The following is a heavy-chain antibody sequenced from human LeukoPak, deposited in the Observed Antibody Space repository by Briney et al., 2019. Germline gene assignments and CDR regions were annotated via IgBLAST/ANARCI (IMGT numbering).Heavy chain of an antibody. J-gene: IGHJ4*02. D-gene: IGHD3-10*01. CDR1: GGSISSYY. Sequence: SETLSLTCTVSGGSISSYYWSWIRQPAGKGLEWIGRIYTSGSTNYNPSLKSRVTISVDTSKNQFSLKLSSVTAADTAVYYCARELWFGEFHSFDYWGQGTLVTVSS. CDR2: IYTSGST. CDR3: ARELWFGEFHSFDY. V-gene: IGHV4-4*07.